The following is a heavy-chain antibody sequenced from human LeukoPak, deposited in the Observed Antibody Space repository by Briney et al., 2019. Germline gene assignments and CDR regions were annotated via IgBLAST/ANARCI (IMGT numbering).Heavy chain of an antibody. Sequence: GGSLRLSCAASGFIVSHNYMTWVRQAPGKGLEWISVIYIDGTTYYADSVKGRFTISRDQANNTLYLQMNTLRDEDTAVYYCARDKGYQLPLGDYWGQGTLVTVSS. V-gene: IGHV3-53*01. J-gene: IGHJ4*02. CDR2: IYIDGTT. CDR1: GFIVSHNY. CDR3: ARDKGYQLPLGDY. D-gene: IGHD2-2*01.